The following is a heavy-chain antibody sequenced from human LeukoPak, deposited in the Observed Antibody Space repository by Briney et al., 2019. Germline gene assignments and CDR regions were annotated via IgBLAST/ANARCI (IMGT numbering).Heavy chain of an antibody. CDR1: GYSFTSYW. CDR2: IDPSDSYT. D-gene: IGHD5-18*01. J-gene: IGHJ6*02. Sequence: GESLKISCKGSGYSFTSYWISWVRQMPGKGLEWMGRIDPSDSYTNYSPSFQGHVTISADESISTAYLQWSSLKASDTAMYYCARRTAMDLFYYGMDVWGQGTTVTVSS. V-gene: IGHV5-10-1*01. CDR3: ARRTAMDLFYYGMDV.